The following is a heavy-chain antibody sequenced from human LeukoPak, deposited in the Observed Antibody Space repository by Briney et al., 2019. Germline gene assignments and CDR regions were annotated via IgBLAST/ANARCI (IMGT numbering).Heavy chain of an antibody. CDR1: GFTFSSYA. CDR3: AKSDYGGYSDAFDI. V-gene: IGHV3-23*01. CDR2: ISRSGGST. J-gene: IGHJ3*02. Sequence: GGFLRLSCAASGFTFSSYAIRWVRQPAGRGLEWVSAISRSGGSTCYAESLKGRFTISRDNSKNTLYLQMNSLRAEDTAVYYCAKSDYGGYSDAFDIWGQGTMVTASS. D-gene: IGHD4-23*01.